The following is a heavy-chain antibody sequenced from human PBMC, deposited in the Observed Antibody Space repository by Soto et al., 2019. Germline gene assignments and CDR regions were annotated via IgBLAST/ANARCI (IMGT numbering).Heavy chain of an antibody. J-gene: IGHJ6*02. D-gene: IGHD6-13*01. Sequence: LRLSCAASGFTFSSYAMHWVRQAPGKGLEWVAVISYDGSNKYYADSVKGRFTISRDNSKNTLYLQMNSLRAEDTAVYYCARDLSVGFAAAGTLGPSYYYYYGMDVWGQGTTVTVSS. V-gene: IGHV3-30-3*01. CDR1: GFTFSSYA. CDR3: ARDLSVGFAAAGTLGPSYYYYYGMDV. CDR2: ISYDGSNK.